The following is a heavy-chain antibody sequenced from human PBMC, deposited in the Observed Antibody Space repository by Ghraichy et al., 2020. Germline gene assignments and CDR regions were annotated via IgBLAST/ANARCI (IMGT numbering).Heavy chain of an antibody. Sequence: SVKVSCKASGGTFSSYTISWVRQAPGQGLEWMGRIIPILGIANYAQKFQGRVTITADKSTSTAYMELSSLRSEDTAVYYCASEGDYGSGGPGVYWGQGTLVTVSS. J-gene: IGHJ4*02. CDR3: ASEGDYGSGGPGVY. CDR1: GGTFSSYT. D-gene: IGHD3-10*01. V-gene: IGHV1-69*02. CDR2: IIPILGIA.